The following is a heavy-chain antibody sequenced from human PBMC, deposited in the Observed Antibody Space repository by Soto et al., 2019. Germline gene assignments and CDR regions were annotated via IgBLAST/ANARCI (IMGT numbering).Heavy chain of an antibody. CDR3: ATVFAIVGATQFDY. D-gene: IGHD1-26*01. CDR2: FDPEDGET. V-gene: IGHV1-24*01. J-gene: IGHJ4*02. Sequence: ASVKVSCKVSGYTLTELSMHWVRQALGKGLEWMGGFDPEDGETIYAQKFQGRVTMTEDTSTDTAYMELSSLRSEDTAVYYCATVFAIVGATQFDYWGQGTLVTVSS. CDR1: GYTLTELS.